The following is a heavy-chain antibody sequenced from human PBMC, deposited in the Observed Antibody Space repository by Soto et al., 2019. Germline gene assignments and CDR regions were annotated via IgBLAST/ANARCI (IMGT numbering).Heavy chain of an antibody. CDR2: IYYSGST. J-gene: IGHJ5*02. CDR1: GGSISSGDYY. V-gene: IGHV4-30-4*01. CDR3: AREAIYDSSGYHNWFDP. D-gene: IGHD3-22*01. Sequence: SETLSLTCTVSGGSISSGDYYWSWIRQPPXKGLEWIGYIYYSGSTYYNPSLKSRVTISVDTSKNQFSLKLSSVTAADTAVYYCAREAIYDSSGYHNWFDPWGQGTLVTVSS.